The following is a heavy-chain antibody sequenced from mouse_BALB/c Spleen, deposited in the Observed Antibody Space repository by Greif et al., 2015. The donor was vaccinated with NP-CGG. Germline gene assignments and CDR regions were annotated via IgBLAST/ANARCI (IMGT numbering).Heavy chain of an antibody. CDR2: IDPANGNT. Sequence: EMQGVESGAELVKPGASVKLSCTASGFNIKDTYMHWVKQGPEQGLEWIGRIDPANGNTKYDPKFQGKATITADTSSNTAYLQLSSLTSEDTAVYYCARRRPGDYFDYWGQGTTLTVSS. CDR3: ARRRPGDYFDY. CDR1: GFNIKDTY. V-gene: IGHV14-3*02. J-gene: IGHJ2*01.